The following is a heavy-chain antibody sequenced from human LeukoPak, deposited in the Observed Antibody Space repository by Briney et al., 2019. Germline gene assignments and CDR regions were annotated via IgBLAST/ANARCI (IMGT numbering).Heavy chain of an antibody. CDR2: IYHSGST. CDR3: ARAVLGGSYFDY. CDR1: GGSISSGGYY. D-gene: IGHD1-26*01. V-gene: IGHV4-30-2*01. J-gene: IGHJ4*02. Sequence: SQTLSLTCTVSGGSISSGGYYWSWIRQPPGKGLEWIGYIYHSGSTYYNPSLKSRVTISVDRSKNQFSLKLSSVTAADTAVYYCARAVLGGSYFDYWGQGTLVTVSS.